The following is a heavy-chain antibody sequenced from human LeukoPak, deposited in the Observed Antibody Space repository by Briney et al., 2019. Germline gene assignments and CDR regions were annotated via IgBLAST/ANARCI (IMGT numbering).Heavy chain of an antibody. CDR2: INHSGST. V-gene: IGHV4-34*01. Sequence: SETLSLTCAVYGGSFSGYYWSWIRQPPGKGLEWIGEINHSGSTNYNPSLKNRVTISVDTSKNQFSLKLSSVTAAETAVYYCARPRIRYFDLWGRGTLVTVSS. J-gene: IGHJ2*01. CDR1: GGSFSGYY. D-gene: IGHD2-21*01. CDR3: ARPRIRYFDL.